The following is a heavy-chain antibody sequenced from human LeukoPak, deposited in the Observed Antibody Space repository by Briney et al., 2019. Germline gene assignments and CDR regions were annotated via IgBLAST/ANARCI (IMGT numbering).Heavy chain of an antibody. CDR2: MNPNSGNT. D-gene: IGHD5-12*01. Sequence: ASVTVSCKASGYTFTSYDINWLRQATGPGLEWMGWMNPNSGNTGYAQKFQGRVTMTRNTSMSTAYMELSSLRSEDTAVYYCAIRTHVDIVATLGERVKKGLDYWGQGTPVTVSS. CDR1: GYTFTSYD. CDR3: AIRTHVDIVATLGERVKKGLDY. V-gene: IGHV1-8*01. J-gene: IGHJ4*02.